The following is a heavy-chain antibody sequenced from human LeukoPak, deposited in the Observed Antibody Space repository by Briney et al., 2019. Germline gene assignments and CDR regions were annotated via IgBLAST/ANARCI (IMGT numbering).Heavy chain of an antibody. CDR2: ISSSGGST. J-gene: IGHJ4*02. D-gene: IGHD3-10*01. V-gene: IGHV3-23*01. CDR3: AKVAASSYGSGNYYKADFDY. CDR1: GFSFSSYA. Sequence: GGSLRLSCAASGFSFSSYAMTWVRQAPGKGLEWVSGISSSGGSTYYADSVKGRFTISRANSKNTLYLQMNSLRAEDTAVYYCAKVAASSYGSGNYYKADFDYWGQGTLVTVSS.